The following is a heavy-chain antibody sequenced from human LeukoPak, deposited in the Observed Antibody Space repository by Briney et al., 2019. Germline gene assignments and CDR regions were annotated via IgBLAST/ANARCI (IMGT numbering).Heavy chain of an antibody. D-gene: IGHD2-8*02. J-gene: IGHJ4*02. V-gene: IGHV3-23*01. CDR2: IFPSGGEI. CDR1: GFTFSTFA. CDR3: ATYRHVLLPFES. Sequence: GGSLRLSCAASGFTFSTFAMVWVRQPPGKGLEWVSSIFPSGGEIHYADSVRGRFTISRDNSKSTLSLQMNSLRAVDTAIYYCATYRHVLLPFESWGQGTLVTVSS.